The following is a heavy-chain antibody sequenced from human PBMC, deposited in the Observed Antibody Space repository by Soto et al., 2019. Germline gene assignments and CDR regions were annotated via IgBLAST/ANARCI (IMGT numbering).Heavy chain of an antibody. D-gene: IGHD6-19*01. CDR3: ARVRSGWYHWVSYYFDH. J-gene: IGHJ4*02. V-gene: IGHV1-69*02. Sequence: QVQLVQSGAEVKKPGSSVKVSCKASGGTFSSYTISWVRQAPGQGLEWMGRVIPILGLANYAQKLQGRVTIPADKSTSTAYLELSSLRSEDTVVYYCARVRSGWYHWVSYYFDHWGQGTLVTVSS. CDR1: GGTFSSYT. CDR2: VIPILGLA.